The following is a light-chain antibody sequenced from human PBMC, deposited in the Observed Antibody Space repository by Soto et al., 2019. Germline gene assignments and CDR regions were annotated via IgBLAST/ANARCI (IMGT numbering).Light chain of an antibody. CDR2: DTN. Sequence: QAVVTQEPSLTVSPGGTVTLTCGSSTGAVTSGHYPYWFQQKPGQAPRTLISDTNSRHSWTLARFSGSLLGGKAALTLSGAQPEDEAEYYCSLSYSGAPYVVFGGGTKLTVL. CDR1: TGAVTSGHY. CDR3: SLSYSGAPYVV. J-gene: IGLJ2*01. V-gene: IGLV7-46*01.